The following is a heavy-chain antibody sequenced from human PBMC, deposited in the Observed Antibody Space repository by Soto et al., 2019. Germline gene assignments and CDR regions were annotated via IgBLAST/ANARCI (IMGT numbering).Heavy chain of an antibody. CDR1: GGSISSYY. Sequence: SETLSLTCTVSGGSISSYYWSWIRQPPGKGLEWIGYIYYSGSTNYNPSLKSRVTISVDTSKNQFSLKLSSVTAADTAVYYCARDSERFGEDYYFYGMDVWGQGTTVTVSS. D-gene: IGHD3-10*01. V-gene: IGHV4-59*01. J-gene: IGHJ6*02. CDR2: IYYSGST. CDR3: ARDSERFGEDYYFYGMDV.